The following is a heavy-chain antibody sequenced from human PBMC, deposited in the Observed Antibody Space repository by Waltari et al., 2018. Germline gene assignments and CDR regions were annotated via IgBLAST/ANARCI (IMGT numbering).Heavy chain of an antibody. V-gene: IGHV4-61*02. CDR1: GGSISRGSYY. CDR2: IYTSGST. CDR3: ARAPIVVVPAALYYYYYYMDV. Sequence: QVQLQESGPGLVKPSQTLSPTCTVSGGSISRGSYYWSWSRQPAGKGLEWIGRIYTSGSTNYNPSLKSRVTISVDTSKNQFSLKLSSVTAADTAVYYCARAPIVVVPAALYYYYYYMDVWGKGTTVTVSS. D-gene: IGHD2-2*01. J-gene: IGHJ6*03.